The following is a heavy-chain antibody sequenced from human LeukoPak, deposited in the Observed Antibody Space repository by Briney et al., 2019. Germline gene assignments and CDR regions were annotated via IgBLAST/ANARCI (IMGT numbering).Heavy chain of an antibody. Sequence: PSETLSLTCTVSGGSISSSRYYWGWICQPPGRGLEWIGSIYYSGDIYYNPSLKSRVTISVDRSKNQFSLKLSSVTAADTAVYYCARVSGSYIDYWGQGTLVTVSS. J-gene: IGHJ4*02. V-gene: IGHV4-39*07. CDR1: GGSISSSRYY. D-gene: IGHD1-26*01. CDR2: IYYSGDI. CDR3: ARVSGSYIDY.